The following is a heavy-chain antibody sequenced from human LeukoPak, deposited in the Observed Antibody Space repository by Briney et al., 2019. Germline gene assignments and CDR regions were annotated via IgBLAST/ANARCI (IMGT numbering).Heavy chain of an antibody. V-gene: IGHV4-31*03. J-gene: IGHJ5*02. CDR2: IYYSGST. CDR1: GGSISSGGYY. CDR3: ARDLNYYGSGGGFDP. D-gene: IGHD3-10*01. Sequence: PSETLSLTCTVSGGSISSGGYYWSWIRQHPGKGLEWIGYIYYSGSTYYNPSLKSRVTISVDTSKNQFSLKLSSVNAADTAVYYCARDLNYYGSGGGFDPWGQGTLVTVSS.